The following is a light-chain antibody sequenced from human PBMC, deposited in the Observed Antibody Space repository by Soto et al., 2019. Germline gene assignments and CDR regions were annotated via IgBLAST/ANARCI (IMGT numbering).Light chain of an antibody. Sequence: EIVLTQSPVTLSLSPGQRATLSCRASVMISTYVAWYQQKPGQAPRLLIYDASNRATGVPARFSGSGSGTDFTITIRALEPEDFAVYYCHERSHWTFGRGTKVEI. CDR2: DAS. CDR1: VMISTY. J-gene: IGKJ1*01. V-gene: IGKV3-11*01. CDR3: HERSHWT.